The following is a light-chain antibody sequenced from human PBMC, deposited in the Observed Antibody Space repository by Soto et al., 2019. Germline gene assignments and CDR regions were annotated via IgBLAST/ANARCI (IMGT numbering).Light chain of an antibody. CDR2: GAS. V-gene: IGKV3-20*01. CDR1: QSVRSTS. Sequence: VLTQSPGTLSLSPGERATLSCRASQSVRSTSLVWYQQKPAQAPRLLISGASNRATGTPARFSGSGSGTDFTLTISRLEPEDFAVYYCQQYGSSGTFGQGTKVDIK. CDR3: QQYGSSGT. J-gene: IGKJ1*01.